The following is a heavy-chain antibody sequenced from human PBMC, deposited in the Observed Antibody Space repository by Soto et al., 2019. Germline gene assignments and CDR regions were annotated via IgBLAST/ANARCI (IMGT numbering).Heavy chain of an antibody. CDR1: GFTFTNYG. D-gene: IGHD1-20*01. CDR2: ISPYNGNT. CDR3: ARYKPATGATDS. Sequence: GASVKVSCKTYGFTFTNYGITWVRQAPGQGLEWMGWISPYNGNTNYEQKLQGRLTLTTDRSTNTAYMELRSLRPDDTAVYYCARYKPATGATDSWGQGTLVTVSS. J-gene: IGHJ4*02. V-gene: IGHV1-18*04.